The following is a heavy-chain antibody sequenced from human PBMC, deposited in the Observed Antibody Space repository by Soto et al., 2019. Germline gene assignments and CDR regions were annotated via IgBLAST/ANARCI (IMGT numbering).Heavy chain of an antibody. CDR2: INPNSGAT. Sequence: ASVKVSCKPSGYTFTGYYIHWVRQAPGQGLEWMGWINPNSGATDYAQKFQGWVTMTWDTSISTAYMELSSLRSDGTAVYYCARLNAHYYDIRRYLLAFWGQGTLVTVSS. J-gene: IGHJ1*01. CDR1: GYTFTGYY. D-gene: IGHD3-22*01. CDR3: ARLNAHYYDIRRYLLAF. V-gene: IGHV1-2*04.